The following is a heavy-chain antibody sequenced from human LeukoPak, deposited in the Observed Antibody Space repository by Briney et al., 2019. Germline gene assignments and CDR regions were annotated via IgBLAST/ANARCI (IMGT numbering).Heavy chain of an antibody. V-gene: IGHV4-4*07. CDR1: GGSISSYY. Sequence: SETLSLTCTVSGGSISSYYWSWIRQPAGKGLEWIGRIYTSGSTNYNPSLKSRVTMSVDTSKNQFSLKLSSVTAADTAVYYCARPYCSGGSCHIGAFDIWGQGTMVTVSS. CDR3: ARPYCSGGSCHIGAFDI. CDR2: IYTSGST. D-gene: IGHD2-15*01. J-gene: IGHJ3*02.